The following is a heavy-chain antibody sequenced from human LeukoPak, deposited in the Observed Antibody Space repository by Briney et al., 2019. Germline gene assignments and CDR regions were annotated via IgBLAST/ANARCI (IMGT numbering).Heavy chain of an antibody. Sequence: GGSLLLSCAASGFTFSSYWMNWVRRAPGKGLEWVANIKQDGSEKYYVDSVKGRFTISRDNTKNSLYLQMNSLRAEDTAVYYCVSGWYYFDYWGQGTLVTVSS. CDR2: IKQDGSEK. D-gene: IGHD6-19*01. CDR1: GFTFSSYW. CDR3: VSGWYYFDY. J-gene: IGHJ4*02. V-gene: IGHV3-7*03.